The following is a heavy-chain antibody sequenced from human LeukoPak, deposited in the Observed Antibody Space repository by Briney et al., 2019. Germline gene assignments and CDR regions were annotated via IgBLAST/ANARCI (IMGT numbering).Heavy chain of an antibody. D-gene: IGHD3-9*01. Sequence: GASVNVSCKASGYTFTGYFMHWVRQAPGQGLEWMGWISGYNGNTNYAQKVQVRVIMTTDTSTSTAYMELRSLRSDDTAVYYCARSYYDILTGRDALDIWGQGTRVTVSS. J-gene: IGHJ3*02. CDR3: ARSYYDILTGRDALDI. V-gene: IGHV1-18*04. CDR2: ISGYNGNT. CDR1: GYTFTGYF.